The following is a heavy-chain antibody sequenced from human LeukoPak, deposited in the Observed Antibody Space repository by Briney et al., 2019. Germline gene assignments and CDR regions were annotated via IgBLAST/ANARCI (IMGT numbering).Heavy chain of an antibody. CDR3: AKEGIAVAGTSHYYYYGMDV. J-gene: IGHJ6*02. D-gene: IGHD6-19*01. CDR1: GGSFSGYY. CDR2: INHSGST. Sequence: PSETLSLTCAVYGGSFSGYYWSWIRQPPGKGLEWIGEINHSGSTNYNPSLKSRVTISVDTSKNQFSLKLSSVTAADTAVYYCAKEGIAVAGTSHYYYYGMDVWGQGTTVTVSS. V-gene: IGHV4-34*01.